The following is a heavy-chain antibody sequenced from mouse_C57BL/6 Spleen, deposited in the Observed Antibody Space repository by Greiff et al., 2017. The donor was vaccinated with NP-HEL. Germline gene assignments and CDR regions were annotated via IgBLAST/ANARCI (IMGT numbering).Heavy chain of an antibody. D-gene: IGHD2-4*01. V-gene: IGHV2-6*03. CDR2: IWSDGST. J-gene: IGHJ4*01. CDR1: GFSLTSYG. CDR3: ARRGDYDNYYAMDY. Sequence: VQLQLSGPGLVAPSQSLSITCTVSGFSLTSYGVHWVRQPPGKGLEWLVVIWSDGSTTYNSALKSRLSISKDNSKSQVFLKMNSLQTDDTAMYYCARRGDYDNYYAMDYWGQGTSVTVSS.